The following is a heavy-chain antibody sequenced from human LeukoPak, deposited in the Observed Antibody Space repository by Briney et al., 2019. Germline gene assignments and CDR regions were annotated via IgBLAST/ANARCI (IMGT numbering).Heavy chain of an antibody. CDR3: ARGSGSYLNAPFDY. J-gene: IGHJ4*02. CDR2: IYYSGST. D-gene: IGHD3-10*01. CDR1: GGSISSTSYH. Sequence: SETLSLTCTVSGGSISSTSYHWGLIRQPPGKWLEWTGSIYYSGSTYYNPPLKSRVTISVDTSKNQFSLKQNSVTAADTAVYYCARGSGSYLNAPFDYWGQGTLVTVSS. V-gene: IGHV4-39*02.